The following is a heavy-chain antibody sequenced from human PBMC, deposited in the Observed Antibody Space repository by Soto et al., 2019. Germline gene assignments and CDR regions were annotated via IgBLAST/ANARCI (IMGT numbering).Heavy chain of an antibody. Sequence: ASVKVSCKVSGYTLTELSMHWVRQAPGKGLEWMGGFDPEDGETIYAQKFQGRVTMTEDTSIDTAYMELSSLRSEDTAVYYCATDFCSGGSCYRRHNDYWGQGTLVTVSS. CDR3: ATDFCSGGSCYRRHNDY. CDR2: FDPEDGET. V-gene: IGHV1-24*01. J-gene: IGHJ4*02. CDR1: GYTLTELS. D-gene: IGHD2-15*01.